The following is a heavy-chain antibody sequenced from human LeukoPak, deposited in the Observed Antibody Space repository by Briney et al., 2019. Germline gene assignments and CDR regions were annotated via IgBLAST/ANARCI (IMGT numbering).Heavy chain of an antibody. CDR1: GYSISSGYY. J-gene: IGHJ4*02. CDR2: IYHSGST. Sequence: SETLSLTCTVSGYSISSGYYWGWIRQPPGKGLEWIGSIYHSGSTYYNPSLKSRVTISVDTSKNQFSLKLSSVTAADTAVYYCARGKLAGDYVYYFDYWGQGTLVTVSS. CDR3: ARGKLAGDYVYYFDY. V-gene: IGHV4-38-2*02. D-gene: IGHD4-17*01.